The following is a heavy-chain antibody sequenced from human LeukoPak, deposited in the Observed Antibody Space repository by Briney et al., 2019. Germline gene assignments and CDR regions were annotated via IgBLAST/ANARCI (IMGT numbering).Heavy chain of an antibody. J-gene: IGHJ6*02. CDR3: ARDHYYGSGSYYNGLVDYYYGMDV. Sequence: SVKVSCKASGGTFSSYAISWVRQAPEQGLEWMGKIIPILGIANFAQRFQGRVTITADKSTSAAYMELSSLRSEDTAVYYCARDHYYGSGSYYNGLVDYYYGMDVWGQGTTVAVSS. CDR2: IIPILGIA. CDR1: GGTFSSYA. V-gene: IGHV1-69*04. D-gene: IGHD3-10*01.